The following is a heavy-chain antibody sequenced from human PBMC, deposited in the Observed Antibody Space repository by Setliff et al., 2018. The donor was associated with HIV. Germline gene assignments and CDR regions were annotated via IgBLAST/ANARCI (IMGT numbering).Heavy chain of an antibody. J-gene: IGHJ3*01. V-gene: IGHV4-4*02. CDR1: GGSIRSNDW. Sequence: LSLTCTVSGGSIRSNDWWSWVRQPPGKGLELIGEIHHSGSTNYNPSLKSRVTISVDTSKNQFSLKLSSVTAADTAVYYCARGRALGVWGQGTMVTVSS. CDR2: IHHSGST. D-gene: IGHD3-3*02. CDR3: ARGRALGV.